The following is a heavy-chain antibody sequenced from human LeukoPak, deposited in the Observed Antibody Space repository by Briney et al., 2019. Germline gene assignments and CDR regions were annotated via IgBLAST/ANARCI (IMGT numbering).Heavy chain of an antibody. V-gene: IGHV4-59*08. CDR1: GGSIGSYY. J-gene: IGHJ6*02. CDR2: IYYSGST. CDR3: ARQWVVVTAIGDYYYYGMDV. Sequence: SETLSLTCTVSGGSIGSYYWSWIRQPPGKGLEWIGYIYYSGSTNYNPSLKSRVTISVDTSKNQFSLKLSSVTAADTAVYYCARQWVVVTAIGDYYYYGMDVWGQGTTVTVSS. D-gene: IGHD2-21*02.